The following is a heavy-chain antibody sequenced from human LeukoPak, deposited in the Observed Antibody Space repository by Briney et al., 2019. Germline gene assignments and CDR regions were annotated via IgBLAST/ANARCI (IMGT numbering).Heavy chain of an antibody. D-gene: IGHD2-15*01. V-gene: IGHV3-30*18. CDR2: ISYDGNTI. Sequence: PGRSLRLSCAASGFSFSSYGMHWVRQAPGKGLEWLTVISYDGNTIYYADSVKGRFTISRDNSKNTLYLQMNSLRIEDTAVYYCAKDLSVVGAHDSFDVWGQGTMVTVS. CDR1: GFSFSSYG. J-gene: IGHJ3*01. CDR3: AKDLSVVGAHDSFDV.